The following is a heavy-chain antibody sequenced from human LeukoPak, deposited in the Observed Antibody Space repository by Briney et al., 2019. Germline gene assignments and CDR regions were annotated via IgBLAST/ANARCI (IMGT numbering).Heavy chain of an antibody. CDR2: LSTKEGNT. D-gene: IGHD4-17*01. V-gene: IGHV1-18*01. J-gene: IGHJ4*02. CDR1: GYTFTSYG. CDR3: ARGAYGESSFDY. Sequence: ASVKVSCKASGYTFTSYGITWVRQAPGQGLEWMGWLSTKEGNTHYAQKVQCRVTMTTDTCTSTAYMELRSLTFDDTAVYYCARGAYGESSFDYWGQGTLVTVSS.